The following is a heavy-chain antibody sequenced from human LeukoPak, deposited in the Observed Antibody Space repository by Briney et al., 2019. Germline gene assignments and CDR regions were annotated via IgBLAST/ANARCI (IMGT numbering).Heavy chain of an antibody. CDR1: GYTFTGYY. CDR3: ARGWIAAHHKGYFQH. J-gene: IGHJ1*01. CDR2: INPNSGGT. V-gene: IGHV1-2*02. Sequence: ASVKVSCKASGYTFTGYYMHWVRQAPGQGLEWMGWINPNSGGTNYAQKFQGRVTMTRDTSISTAYMELSRLRSDDTAVYYCARGWIAAHHKGYFQHWGQGTLVTVSS. D-gene: IGHD6-6*01.